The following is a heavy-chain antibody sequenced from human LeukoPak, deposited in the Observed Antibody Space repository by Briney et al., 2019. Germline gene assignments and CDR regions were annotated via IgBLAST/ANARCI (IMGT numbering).Heavy chain of an antibody. CDR1: GFTFSSYS. D-gene: IGHD4-17*01. CDR2: ISSSSSTI. Sequence: GGSLRLSCAASGFTFSSYSMNWVRQAPGKGLEWVSYISSSSSTIYYADSVKGRFTISRDNAKNSLYLQMNSLRAEDTSVYYCAVSTVPYYIDHWGQGTLVTVSS. J-gene: IGHJ4*02. CDR3: AVSTVPYYIDH. V-gene: IGHV3-48*01.